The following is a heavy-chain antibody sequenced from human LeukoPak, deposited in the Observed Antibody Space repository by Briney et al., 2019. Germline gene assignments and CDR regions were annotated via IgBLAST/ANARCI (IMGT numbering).Heavy chain of an antibody. Sequence: SETLSLTCAVYGGSFSGYYWSWIRQPPGKGLEWIGEINHRGSTNYNPSLKSRVTISVDTSKNQFSLKLSSVTAADTAVYYCARETSGWYVYYFDYWGQGTLVTVSS. CDR1: GGSFSGYY. D-gene: IGHD6-19*01. J-gene: IGHJ4*02. CDR3: ARETSGWYVYYFDY. CDR2: INHRGST. V-gene: IGHV4-34*01.